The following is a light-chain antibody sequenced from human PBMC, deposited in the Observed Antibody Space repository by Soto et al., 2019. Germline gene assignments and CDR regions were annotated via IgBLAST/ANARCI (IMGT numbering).Light chain of an antibody. CDR3: QQHHSTPFT. Sequence: DIVMTQSPDSLAVSLGERATINCKSSQSVLFSSNNKNYLAWYQQKPGQPPKSLIYWASTRESGVPDRFSGSGSGTDFTLTISSLHAEDVAVYYCQQHHSTPFTFGPGTKVDIK. CDR1: QSVLFSSNNKNY. J-gene: IGKJ3*01. CDR2: WAS. V-gene: IGKV4-1*01.